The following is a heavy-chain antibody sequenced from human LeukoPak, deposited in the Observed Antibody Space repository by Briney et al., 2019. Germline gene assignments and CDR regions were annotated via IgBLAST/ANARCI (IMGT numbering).Heavy chain of an antibody. CDR1: GFTFSNAW. Sequence: PGGSLRLSCAASGFTFSNAWMNWVRQAPGKGLEWVGRIKSKTEGGTTDYAAPVKGRFTISRDDSKNTLYLQMNSLKTEDTAVYYCTTVVGWFGELLAYFDYWGQGTLVTVSS. J-gene: IGHJ4*02. D-gene: IGHD3-10*01. CDR2: IKSKTEGGTT. CDR3: TTVVGWFGELLAYFDY. V-gene: IGHV3-15*07.